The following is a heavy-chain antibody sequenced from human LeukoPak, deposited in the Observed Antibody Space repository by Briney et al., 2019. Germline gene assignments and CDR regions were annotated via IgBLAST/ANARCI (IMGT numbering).Heavy chain of an antibody. J-gene: IGHJ6*03. V-gene: IGHV3-7*01. CDR2: IKQDGSEK. CDR1: GFTFSSYW. CDR3: AGASSGYDYYMDV. Sequence: GGSLRLSCAASGFTFSSYWMSWVRQAPGKGLEWVANIKQDGSEKYYVDSVKGRFTISRDNAKNSLYLQMNSLRAEDTAVYYCAGASSGYDYYMDVWGKGTTVTVSS. D-gene: IGHD3-22*01.